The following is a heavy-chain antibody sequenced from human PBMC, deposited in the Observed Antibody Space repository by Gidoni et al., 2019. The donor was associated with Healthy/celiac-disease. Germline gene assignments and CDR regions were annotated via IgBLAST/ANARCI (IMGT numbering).Heavy chain of an antibody. Sequence: QVQLQESRPGLVKPSQHLSLTCTVSGGSISSDGSYWSWIRQHPGKGLEWIGYLYYSGRNYYNPSLTSRVTRSVDTSKNQFSLKLSSVTAADTAVYYCARAGGTIFGVVIPGWFDPWGQGTLVTVSS. J-gene: IGHJ5*02. CDR3: ARAGGTIFGVVIPGWFDP. V-gene: IGHV4-31*03. CDR1: GGSISSDGSY. D-gene: IGHD3-3*01. CDR2: LYYSGRN.